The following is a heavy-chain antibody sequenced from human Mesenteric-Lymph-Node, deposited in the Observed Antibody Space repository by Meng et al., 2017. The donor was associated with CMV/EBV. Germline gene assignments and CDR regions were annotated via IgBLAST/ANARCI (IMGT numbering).Heavy chain of an antibody. V-gene: IGHV4-34*01. CDR1: GGSFSGYY. CDR2: IYHSGST. D-gene: IGHD6-13*01. Sequence: SETLSLTCAVYGGSFSGYYWSWIRQPPGKGLEWIGNIYHSGSTYYNPSLKSRVTISVDTSKNQFSLKLSSVTAADTAVYYCARVEAAPNWFDPWGQGTLVTVSS. J-gene: IGHJ5*02. CDR3: ARVEAAPNWFDP.